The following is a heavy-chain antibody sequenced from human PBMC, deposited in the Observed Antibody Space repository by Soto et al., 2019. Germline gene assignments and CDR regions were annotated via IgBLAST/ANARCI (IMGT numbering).Heavy chain of an antibody. CDR2: IHSDGTST. Sequence: EVQLVESGGGLVQPGASLRLSCAASGFTFDYYWMHWVRQAPGKGLVWVSRIHSDGTSTTYADSVKGRFTISRDNAKNTLSLKMNSLRAEDTAVYYCARGDRGAFDLWGQGTVVTVSS. D-gene: IGHD1-26*01. J-gene: IGHJ3*01. V-gene: IGHV3-74*01. CDR3: ARGDRGAFDL. CDR1: GFTFDYYW.